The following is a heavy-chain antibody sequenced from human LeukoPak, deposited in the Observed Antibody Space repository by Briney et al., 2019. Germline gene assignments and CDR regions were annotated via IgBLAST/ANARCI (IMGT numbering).Heavy chain of an antibody. J-gene: IGHJ6*03. D-gene: IGHD3-16*01. Sequence: KTGGSLRLSCAASGFTFSSYSMKWVRQAPGKGLEWVSFISTSSSYIYYADSVKGRFTISRDNAKNSLFLQMNSLRAEDTAVYYCARGGDHPTFLFQYMDVWGKGTTVTVSS. CDR1: GFTFSSYS. CDR3: ARGGDHPTFLFQYMDV. CDR2: ISTSSSYI. V-gene: IGHV3-21*06.